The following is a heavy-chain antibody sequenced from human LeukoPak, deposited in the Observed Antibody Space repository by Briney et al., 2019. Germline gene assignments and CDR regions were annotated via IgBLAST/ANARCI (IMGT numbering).Heavy chain of an antibody. J-gene: IGHJ4*02. D-gene: IGHD4-17*01. V-gene: IGHV1-2*02. Sequence: ASVKVSCKASVYTFTGNYLHWVRQAPGQGLEWMGWINPNSGGTKYAQKFQGRVTMTRDTSISTAYMEMSSLRSDDTAVYYCATLRVTTFDWGQGTLVTVSS. CDR3: ATLRVTTFD. CDR1: VYTFTGNY. CDR2: INPNSGGT.